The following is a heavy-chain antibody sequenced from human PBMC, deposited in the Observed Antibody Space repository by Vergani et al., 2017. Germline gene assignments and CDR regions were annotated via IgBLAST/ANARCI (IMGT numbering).Heavy chain of an antibody. Sequence: EVQLVESGGVVVQPGGSLRLSCAASGFTFDDYTMHWVRQAPGKGLEWVSLISWDGGSTYYADSVKGRFTISRDNSKNTLYLQMNSLRAEDTAVYYCARDFTDYYDSSGYYNYYGMDVWGQGTTVTVSS. J-gene: IGHJ6*02. CDR3: ARDFTDYYDSSGYYNYYGMDV. D-gene: IGHD3-22*01. V-gene: IGHV3-43*01. CDR2: ISWDGGST. CDR1: GFTFDDYT.